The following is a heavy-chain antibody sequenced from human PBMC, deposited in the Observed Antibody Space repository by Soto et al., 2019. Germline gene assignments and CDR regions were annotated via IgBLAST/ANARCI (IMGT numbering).Heavy chain of an antibody. CDR3: EKEGYRSGWEYYFDY. Sequence: EVQLVDSGGGLVQPGGSLRLSCAASGFTFSSYAMSWVRQAPGKGLEWVSAISGSGGGTYYADSVKGRFTISRDNSKNTLSLQMNSLRAEDTAVYYCEKEGYRSGWEYYFDYWGQGTLVTVSS. J-gene: IGHJ4*02. CDR2: ISGSGGGT. V-gene: IGHV3-23*04. CDR1: GFTFSSYA. D-gene: IGHD5-18*01.